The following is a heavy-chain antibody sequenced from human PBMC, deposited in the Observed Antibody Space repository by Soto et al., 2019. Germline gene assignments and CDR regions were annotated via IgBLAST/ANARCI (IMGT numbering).Heavy chain of an antibody. J-gene: IGHJ6*02. CDR2: IYHSGST. Sequence: SETLSLTCAVSGGSISSSNWWSWVRQPPGKGLEWIGEIYHSGSTNYNPSLKSRVTISVDESKNQFSLKLSSVTAADTAVYYCARVQPVRGFYYCGMDVWGQGTTVTVSS. V-gene: IGHV4-4*02. CDR1: GGSISSSNW. CDR3: ARVQPVRGFYYCGMDV. D-gene: IGHD6-6*01.